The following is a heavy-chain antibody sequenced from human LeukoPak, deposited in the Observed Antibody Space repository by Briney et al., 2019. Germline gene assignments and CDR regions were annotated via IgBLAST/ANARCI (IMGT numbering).Heavy chain of an antibody. Sequence: ASVKVSCKASGYTFTIDYIHWVRQAPGQGLEWMGMIYPRDGSTSYAQKFQGRVTVTRDTSTSTVHMELSGLRSEDTAVYYCARDQEGFDYWGQGTLVTVSS. CDR3: ARDQEGFDY. CDR1: GYTFTIDY. CDR2: IYPRDGST. V-gene: IGHV1-46*01. J-gene: IGHJ4*02.